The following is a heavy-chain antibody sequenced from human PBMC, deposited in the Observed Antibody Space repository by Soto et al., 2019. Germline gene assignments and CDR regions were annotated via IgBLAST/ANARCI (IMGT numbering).Heavy chain of an antibody. D-gene: IGHD3-3*01. J-gene: IGHJ6*02. CDR3: AKDLQYYDFWCGYYTTPVRAGYGMDV. CDR1: GFSFSNYD. CDR2: ISYDGSNK. V-gene: IGHV3-30*18. Sequence: GGTLRLSCAASGFSFSNYDMHWVRQAPGQGLEWVSVISYDGSNKYYADSVKCRFTISRDNSKNTLYLQMNSLRAEDTAVYYCAKDLQYYDFWCGYYTTPVRAGYGMDVWGQGTTVTVSS.